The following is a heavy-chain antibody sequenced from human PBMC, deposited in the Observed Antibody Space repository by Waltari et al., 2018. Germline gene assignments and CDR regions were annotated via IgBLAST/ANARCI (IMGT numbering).Heavy chain of an antibody. V-gene: IGHV1-18*01. J-gene: IGHJ4*02. CDR2: INNYDGNT. D-gene: IGHD3-3*01. CDR3: ARDAFRFLAF. CDR1: GYRFTSSG. Sequence: QVHLVQSGTEVKQPGASVKVSCKASGYRFTSSGITWVRQAPGQGLEWMGWINNYDGNTNDGQELQGRLTMTTDTITTTAYMERRGLRADDTALYFCARDAFRFLAFWGQGTLVTVSS.